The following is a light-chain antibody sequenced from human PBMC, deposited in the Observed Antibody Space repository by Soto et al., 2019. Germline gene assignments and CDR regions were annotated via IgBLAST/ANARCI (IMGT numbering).Light chain of an antibody. Sequence: QSVLTQPASVSGSPGQSITISCTGTSSDVGGYNSVSWYQHHPGKAPKLMIYDVSNRSSGVSSRFSGSKSDNTASLTISGLQAKDEADYYCKSYTSRSTYVFGTGTKVTVL. CDR2: DVS. CDR3: KSYTSRSTYV. V-gene: IGLV2-14*03. CDR1: SSDVGGYNS. J-gene: IGLJ1*01.